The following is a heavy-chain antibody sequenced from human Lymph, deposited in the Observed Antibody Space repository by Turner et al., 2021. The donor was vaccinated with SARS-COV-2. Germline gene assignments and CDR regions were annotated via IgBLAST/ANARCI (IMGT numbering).Heavy chain of an antibody. CDR3: ATAPAVAGYVHYYYGMDV. J-gene: IGHJ6*02. Sequence: QVKLVQSWAEVKKPGASVNLSCKVSGSTLTELSMHWVRQAPGKGPEWMGGYDPEDAETIYAQKFQGRVTMTEDTSTDTAYMELSSLRSEDTAVYYCATAPAVAGYVHYYYGMDVWGQGTTVTVSS. V-gene: IGHV1-24*01. CDR1: GSTLTELS. CDR2: YDPEDAET. D-gene: IGHD6-19*01.